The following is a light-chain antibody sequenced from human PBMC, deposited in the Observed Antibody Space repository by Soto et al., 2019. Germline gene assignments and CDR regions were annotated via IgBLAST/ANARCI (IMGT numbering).Light chain of an antibody. V-gene: IGLV1-40*01. Sequence: QSVLTQPPSVSGAPGQRVTISCTGSSSNNGAGYDVHWYQQLPGTAPKLLIYGNSNRPSGVPDRFSGSKSGTSASLAITGLQAEDEADYYCQSYDSSLRVFGGGTKLTVL. CDR2: GNS. CDR3: QSYDSSLRV. J-gene: IGLJ2*01. CDR1: SSNNGAGYD.